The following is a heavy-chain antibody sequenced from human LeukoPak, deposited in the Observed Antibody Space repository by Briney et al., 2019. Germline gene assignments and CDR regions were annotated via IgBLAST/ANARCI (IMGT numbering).Heavy chain of an antibody. V-gene: IGHV3-23*01. CDR1: GFTFSNYA. D-gene: IGHD2-2*01. CDR2: ISGSGGST. CDR3: ARLGYCSSTSCVAFDI. J-gene: IGHJ3*02. Sequence: GGSLRLSCAASGFTFSNYAMSWVRQAPGKGLEWVSTISGSGGSTYDADSVKGRFTISRDNAKNSLYLQMNSLRAEDTAVYYCARLGYCSSTSCVAFDIWGQGTMVTVSS.